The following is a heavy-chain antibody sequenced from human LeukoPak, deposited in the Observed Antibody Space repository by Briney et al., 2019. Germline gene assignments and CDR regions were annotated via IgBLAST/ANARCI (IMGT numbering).Heavy chain of an antibody. CDR2: IIPIFGTA. CDR3: ARGYDSSGYLGY. CDR1: GGTFSSYA. V-gene: IGHV1-69*01. D-gene: IGHD3-22*01. Sequence: SVKVSCKASGGTFSSYAISWVRHAPGQGLEWMGGIIPIFGTANYAQKFQGRITITADESTSKAYMELSSLRADDTAVYYCARGYDSSGYLGYWGQGTLVTVSS. J-gene: IGHJ4*02.